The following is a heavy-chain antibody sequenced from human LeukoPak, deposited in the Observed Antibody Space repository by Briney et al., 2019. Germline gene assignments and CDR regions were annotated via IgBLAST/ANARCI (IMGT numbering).Heavy chain of an antibody. CDR3: ASANTYYYGSGSSYYMDV. J-gene: IGHJ6*03. V-gene: IGHV3-7*01. Sequence: GGSLRLSCAASGFTFSSHWMSWVRQAPGKGLEWVANIKQDGSEKYYVDSVKGRFTISRDNAKNSLYLQMNSLRAEDTAVYYCASANTYYYGSGSSYYMDVWGKGTTVTVSS. D-gene: IGHD3-10*01. CDR2: IKQDGSEK. CDR1: GFTFSSHW.